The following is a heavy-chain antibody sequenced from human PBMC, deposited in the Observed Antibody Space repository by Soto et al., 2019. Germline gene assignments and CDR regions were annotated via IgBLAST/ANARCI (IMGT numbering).Heavy chain of an antibody. Sequence: PGGSLGLSCAASGFTFGTYWLSWVRQVPGKWLEWVANINLDGSEKNYVDSVKGRFTISRDNARNSLYLQMSSLRAEDTALYYCARDGSTSWYSYDYHGMDVWGQGTTVTVSS. J-gene: IGHJ6*02. CDR2: INLDGSEK. V-gene: IGHV3-7*05. D-gene: IGHD5-18*01. CDR3: ARDGSTSWYSYDYHGMDV. CDR1: GFTFGTYW.